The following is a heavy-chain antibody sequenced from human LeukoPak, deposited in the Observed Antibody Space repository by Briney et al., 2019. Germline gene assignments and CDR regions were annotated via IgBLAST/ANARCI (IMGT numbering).Heavy chain of an antibody. Sequence: GASVKVSCKASGYTFTSYAMHWVRQAPGQRLEWMGWINAGNGNTKYSQKFQGRVTITRDTSASTAYMELSSLRSEDTAVYYCARVPYYYDSSGLFDYWGQGTLVTVSS. CDR2: INAGNGNT. D-gene: IGHD3-22*01. CDR3: ARVPYYYDSSGLFDY. V-gene: IGHV1-3*01. CDR1: GYTFTSYA. J-gene: IGHJ4*02.